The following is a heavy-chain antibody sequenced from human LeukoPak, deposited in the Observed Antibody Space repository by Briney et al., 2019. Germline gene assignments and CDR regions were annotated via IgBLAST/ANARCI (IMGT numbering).Heavy chain of an antibody. CDR3: ARDYMVRGVIDY. Sequence: SETLSLTSTVSGGSISITTYYWGWIRQPPGKGLEWIGNIYYSGSTYYNPSLKSRVTISVDTSKNQFSLKLSSVTAADTAVYYCARDYMVRGVIDYWGQGTLVTVSS. CDR1: GGSISITTYY. J-gene: IGHJ4*02. V-gene: IGHV4-39*07. CDR2: IYYSGST. D-gene: IGHD3-10*01.